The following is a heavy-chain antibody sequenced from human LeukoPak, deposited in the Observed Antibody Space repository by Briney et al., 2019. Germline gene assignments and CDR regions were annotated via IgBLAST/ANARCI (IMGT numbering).Heavy chain of an antibody. CDR3: ARVGGQWLVRGTNWFDP. CDR1: EFSVGSNY. Sequence: PGGSLRLSCAASEFSVGSNYMTWVRQAPGKGLEWVSLIYSGGSTYYADSVKGRFTISRDNSKNTLYLQMNSLRAEDTAVYYCARVGGQWLVRGTNWFDPWGQGTLVTVSS. V-gene: IGHV3-66*01. J-gene: IGHJ5*02. CDR2: IYSGGST. D-gene: IGHD6-19*01.